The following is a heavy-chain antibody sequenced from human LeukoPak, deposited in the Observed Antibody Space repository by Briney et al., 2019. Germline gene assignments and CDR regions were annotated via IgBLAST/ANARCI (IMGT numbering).Heavy chain of an antibody. Sequence: SETLSLTCTVSGGSIISSSYNWGWIRQPPGKGLEWIGTIYYSGTTYYSPSLQSRVTISVDTSKNEFSLKVNSVAAADTAVYYCARLPTGFPNWFDPWGQGTRVTVSS. D-gene: IGHD2-8*02. V-gene: IGHV4-39*01. CDR3: ARLPTGFPNWFDP. J-gene: IGHJ5*02. CDR1: GGSIISSSYN. CDR2: IYYSGTT.